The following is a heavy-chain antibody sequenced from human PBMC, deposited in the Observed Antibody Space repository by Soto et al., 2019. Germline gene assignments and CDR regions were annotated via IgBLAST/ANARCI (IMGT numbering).Heavy chain of an antibody. CDR3: VRVVAIPGYPDN. CDR2: IVPIVDTS. D-gene: IGHD5-12*01. J-gene: IGHJ4*02. V-gene: IGHV1-69*12. CDR1: GGTFSSYA. Sequence: QVQLVQSGAEVRQPASSVKFSCKTSGGTFSSYAVSRVRQAPGQGIEWMGGIVPIVDTSTYAQKFQGRVTITADESTSTVYMELSSLRSDDTAVYYCVRVVAIPGYPDNWGQGTLVTVSS.